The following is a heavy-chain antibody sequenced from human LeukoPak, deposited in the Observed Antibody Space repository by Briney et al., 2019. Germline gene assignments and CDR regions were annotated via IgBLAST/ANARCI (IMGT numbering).Heavy chain of an antibody. Sequence: GGSLRLSCAASGFTFSNYWMGWVRQPPGKGLQWVANIKEDGTEKYYVDSVKGRFTISRDNAKNSVYLQMNSLRVEDTAVYYCARRPSGADYWGQGTLVTVSS. V-gene: IGHV3-7*01. CDR3: ARRPSGADY. CDR1: GFTFSNYW. J-gene: IGHJ4*02. CDR2: IKEDGTEK. D-gene: IGHD3-10*01.